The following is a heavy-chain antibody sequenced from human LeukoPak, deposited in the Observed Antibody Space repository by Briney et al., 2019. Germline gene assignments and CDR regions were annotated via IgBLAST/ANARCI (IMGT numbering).Heavy chain of an antibody. D-gene: IGHD6-13*01. V-gene: IGHV3-30-3*01. CDR1: GFTFSSFA. CDR2: ISYDGSNK. J-gene: IGHJ4*02. CDR3: ARDNREQQLVPPTFDY. Sequence: GGSLSLSCAASGFTFSSFAMHWVRKAPGEGLEWVAVISYDGSNKYYADSVKGRFTISRDNSKNTLYLQMNSLRAEDTAVYYCARDNREQQLVPPTFDYWGQGTLVTVSS.